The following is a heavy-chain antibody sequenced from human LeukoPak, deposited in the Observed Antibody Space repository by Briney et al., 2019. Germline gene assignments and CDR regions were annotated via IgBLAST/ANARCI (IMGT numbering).Heavy chain of an antibody. CDR3: AKDRTGTTGADWFEP. J-gene: IGHJ5*02. CDR2: ISGSGEIT. V-gene: IGHV3-23*01. CDR1: GFPFSSYG. D-gene: IGHD1-1*01. Sequence: PGGSLRLSCAASGFPFSSYGMSWVRQAPGTGLEWVSSISGSGEITYYPDSVKGRFTISRDNSKNTLYLQMNSLRAEDTAIYYCAKDRTGTTGADWFEPWGRGTLVTVSS.